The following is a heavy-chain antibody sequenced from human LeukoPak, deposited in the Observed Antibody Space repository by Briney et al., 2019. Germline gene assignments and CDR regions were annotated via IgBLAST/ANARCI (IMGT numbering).Heavy chain of an antibody. J-gene: IGHJ6*02. CDR2: IIPIFGTA. CDR1: GGTFSSYA. Sequence: APVKVSCKASGGTFSSYAISWVRQAPGQGLEWMGGIIPIFGTANYAQKFQGRVTITADESTSTAYMELSSLRSEDTAVYYCARNYYDSSGLAGSYYYYGMDVWGQGTTVTVSS. V-gene: IGHV1-69*13. D-gene: IGHD3-22*01. CDR3: ARNYYDSSGLAGSYYYYGMDV.